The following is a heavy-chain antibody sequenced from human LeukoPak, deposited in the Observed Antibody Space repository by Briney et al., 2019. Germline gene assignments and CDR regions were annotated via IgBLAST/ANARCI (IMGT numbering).Heavy chain of an antibody. CDR3: AKDRDSSGWRYFDY. Sequence: GGSLRLSCAASGFTFSSYGMHWVRQAPGKGLEWVAVISSDGSNKYYPDSVKGRFTISRDNSKNTLYLQMNSLRPEDTAVYSCAKDRDSSGWRYFDYWGQGTLVTVSS. CDR2: ISSDGSNK. D-gene: IGHD6-19*01. V-gene: IGHV3-30*18. CDR1: GFTFSSYG. J-gene: IGHJ4*02.